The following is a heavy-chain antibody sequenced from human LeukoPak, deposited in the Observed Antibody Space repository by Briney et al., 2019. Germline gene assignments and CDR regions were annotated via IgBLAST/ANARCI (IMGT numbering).Heavy chain of an antibody. CDR2: IYYSGST. CDR1: GGSISSDY. CDR3: ARERRNYYDSSGYVDY. V-gene: IGHV4-59*01. Sequence: SSETLSLTCTVSGGSISSDYWSWIRQPPGKGLEWIGHIYYSGSTNYNPSLKSRVTISVDTSKNQFSLKLSSVTAADTAVYYCARERRNYYDSSGYVDYWGQGTLVTVSS. D-gene: IGHD3-22*01. J-gene: IGHJ4*02.